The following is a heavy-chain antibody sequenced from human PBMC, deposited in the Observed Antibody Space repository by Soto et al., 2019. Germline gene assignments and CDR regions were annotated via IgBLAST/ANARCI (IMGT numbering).Heavy chain of an antibody. Sequence: PSETLSLTCAVYGGSFSGYYWFWIRQPPVNGLEFIGEINHILSTNYNPSLKSRFTISLYTSKNQFSLKLSSVTAADTAVYYCARGAVAGTDTPLFDYWGQGTLVTVSS. CDR2: INHILST. CDR1: GGSFSGYY. V-gene: IGHV4-34*01. J-gene: IGHJ4*02. CDR3: ARGAVAGTDTPLFDY. D-gene: IGHD6-19*01.